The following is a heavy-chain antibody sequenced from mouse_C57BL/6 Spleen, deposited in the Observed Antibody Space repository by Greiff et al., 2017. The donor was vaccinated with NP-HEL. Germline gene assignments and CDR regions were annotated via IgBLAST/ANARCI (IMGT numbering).Heavy chain of an antibody. J-gene: IGHJ1*03. V-gene: IGHV3-1*01. CDR2: ISYSGST. Sequence: DVQLQESGPGMVKPSQSLSLTCTVTGYSITSGYDWHWIRHFPGNKLEWMGYISYSGSTNYNPSLKSRISITHDTSKNHFFLKLNSVTTEDTATYYCARGDSNTGYFDVWGTGTTVTVSS. CDR1: GYSITSGYD. CDR3: ARGDSNTGYFDV. D-gene: IGHD2-5*01.